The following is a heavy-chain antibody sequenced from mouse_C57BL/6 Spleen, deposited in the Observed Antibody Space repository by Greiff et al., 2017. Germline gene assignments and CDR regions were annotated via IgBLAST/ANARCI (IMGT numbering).Heavy chain of an antibody. D-gene: IGHD2-14*01. CDR1: GYTFTSYW. CDR3: ARDRNDWYFDV. Sequence: QVQLQQPGAELVRPGSSVKLSCKASGYTFTSYWMDWVKQRPGQGLEWIGNIYPSDSGTHYNQKFKDKATLTVDKSSSTAYMQLSSLTSEDSAVYYCARDRNDWYFDVWGKGTTLTVSS. J-gene: IGHJ1*03. V-gene: IGHV1-61*01. CDR2: IYPSDSGT.